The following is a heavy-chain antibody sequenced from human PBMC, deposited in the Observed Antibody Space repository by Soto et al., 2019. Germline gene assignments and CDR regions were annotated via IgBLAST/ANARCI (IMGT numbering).Heavy chain of an antibody. V-gene: IGHV1-69*13. Sequence: GASVKVSCKASGGTFGSHGIAWVRQAPGQGLEWMGGLIAMLGTPTYARKAQGRATITADESLTSSYLELRSLRSEGTAVYFCARGAMANFDYWGQGTVVTVSS. J-gene: IGHJ4*02. D-gene: IGHD5-18*01. CDR1: GGTFGSHG. CDR2: LIAMLGTP. CDR3: ARGAMANFDY.